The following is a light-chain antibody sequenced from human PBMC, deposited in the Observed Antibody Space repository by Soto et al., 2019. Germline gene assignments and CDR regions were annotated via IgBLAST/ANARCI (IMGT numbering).Light chain of an antibody. CDR1: QNLHSF. CDR2: DGS. J-gene: IGKJ5*01. V-gene: IGKV3-11*01. Sequence: EIVLTQSPATLSVSPGERVTLCCMACQNLHSFLNWYQQRPGQAPRPLIYDGSKRAAGVPDRISGDGSGTDYTLTISSLEPEDFAVYYCQQRTRWPMTFGQGTRLEI. CDR3: QQRTRWPMT.